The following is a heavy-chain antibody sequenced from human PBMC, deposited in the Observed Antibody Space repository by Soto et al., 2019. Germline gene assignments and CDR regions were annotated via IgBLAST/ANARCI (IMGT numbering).Heavy chain of an antibody. CDR1: GFAFSNHW. V-gene: IGHV3-74*01. CDR2: IRPDGSGS. CDR3: SRDLVAGPGSCDS. D-gene: IGHD3-10*01. J-gene: IGHJ4*02. Sequence: EVQLVESGGGLVQPGGSLRLSCAASGFAFSNHWMHWFRQAPGKGLVWVSRIRPDGSGSNYADSVQGRFAISRDNAQNTVYLQMNSLRVEDTALYYCSRDLVAGPGSCDSWGQGTLVTVSS.